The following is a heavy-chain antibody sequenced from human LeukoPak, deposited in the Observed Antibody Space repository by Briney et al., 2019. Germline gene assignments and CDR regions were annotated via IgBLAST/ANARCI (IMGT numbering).Heavy chain of an antibody. V-gene: IGHV3-23*01. J-gene: IGHJ1*01. D-gene: IGHD3-22*01. Sequence: GGSLRLSCAASGFTFSSYAMSWVRQAPGKGLEWVSAISGSGGGAYYADSVKGRFTISRDNSKNTLYLQMNSLRAEDTAVYYCAKDRVYYDSSGYYLPAEYFQHWGQGTLVTVSS. CDR3: AKDRVYYDSSGYYLPAEYFQH. CDR2: ISGSGGGA. CDR1: GFTFSSYA.